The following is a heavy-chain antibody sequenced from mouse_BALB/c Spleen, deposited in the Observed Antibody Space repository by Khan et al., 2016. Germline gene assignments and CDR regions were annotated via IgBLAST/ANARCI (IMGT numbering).Heavy chain of an antibody. J-gene: IGHJ4*01. D-gene: IGHD1-1*01. CDR3: ASSTQSCYAMDY. Sequence: EVQLQESGPELMKPGASVKISCKASGYSFTSYYMHWVKQSHGKSLEWIGYIDPFNGGTSYNQNFKGKATLTVDKSSSPAYMHLSSLTSEDSAIYYCASSTQSCYAMDYWGQGTSVTVSS. CDR1: GYSFTSYY. CDR2: IDPFNGGT. V-gene: IGHV1S135*01.